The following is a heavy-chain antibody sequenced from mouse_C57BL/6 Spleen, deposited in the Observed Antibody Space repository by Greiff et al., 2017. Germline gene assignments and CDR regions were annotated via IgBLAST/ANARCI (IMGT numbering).Heavy chain of an antibody. CDR1: GYAFSSSW. V-gene: IGHV1-82*01. Sequence: QVQLQQSGPELVKPGASVKISCKASGYAFSSSWMNWVKQRPGKGPEWIGRIYPGDGDTNYNGKFKGKATLTADKSSSTAYMQLSSLTSEDSAVYFCARSHGSRHWYFDVWGTGTTVTVSS. CDR3: ARSHGSRHWYFDV. CDR2: IYPGDGDT. J-gene: IGHJ1*03. D-gene: IGHD1-1*01.